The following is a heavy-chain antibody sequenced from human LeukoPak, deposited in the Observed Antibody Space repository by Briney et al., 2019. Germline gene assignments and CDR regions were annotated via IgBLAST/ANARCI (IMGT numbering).Heavy chain of an antibody. J-gene: IGHJ4*02. CDR2: ISYDGSNK. CDR3: TTDLAGYCSRTSCHASWSSSDWYQPGY. CDR1: GFTFSSYA. V-gene: IGHV3-30-3*01. Sequence: PGRSLRLSCAASGFTFSSYAMPWARQAPGKGLEWVAVISYDGSNKYYADSVKGRFTISRDNSKNTLYLQMTSLKTEDTAVYYCTTDLAGYCSRTSCHASWSSSDWYQPGYWGQGTLVTVSS. D-gene: IGHD2-2*01.